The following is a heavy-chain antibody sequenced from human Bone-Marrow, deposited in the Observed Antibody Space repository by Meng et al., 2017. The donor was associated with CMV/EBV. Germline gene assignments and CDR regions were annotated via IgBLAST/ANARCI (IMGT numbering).Heavy chain of an antibody. D-gene: IGHD1-26*01. J-gene: IGHJ4*02. V-gene: IGHV2-26*01. CDR2: IFSNDEK. CDR1: GFSLSNARMG. CDR3: ARIQSGSYYSIDY. Sequence: SGPTLVKPTETLTLTCTVSGFSLSNARMGVSWIRQPPGKALEWLAHIFSNDEKSYSTSLKSRLTISKDTSKRQVVLTMTNMDPVDTATYYCARIQSGSYYSIDYWGQGTLVTVSS.